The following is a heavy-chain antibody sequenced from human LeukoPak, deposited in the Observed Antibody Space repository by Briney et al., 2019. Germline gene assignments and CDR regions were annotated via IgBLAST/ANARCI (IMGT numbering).Heavy chain of an antibody. J-gene: IGHJ4*02. CDR3: ARNLRLGELSLFGY. CDR1: GYTFTGYY. Sequence: ASAKVSCKASGYTFTGYYMHWVRQAPGQGLEWMGWIKPNSGGTNYAQKFQGRVTMTRDTSISTAYMELSRLRSDDTAVYYCARNLRLGELSLFGYWGQGTLVTVSS. CDR2: IKPNSGGT. V-gene: IGHV1-2*02. D-gene: IGHD3-16*02.